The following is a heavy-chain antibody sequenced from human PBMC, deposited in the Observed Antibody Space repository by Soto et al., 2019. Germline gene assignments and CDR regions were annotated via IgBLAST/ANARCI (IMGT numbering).Heavy chain of an antibody. J-gene: IGHJ3*02. CDR3: ASTIAAAGTKWRDAFDI. CDR2: IYPGDSDT. D-gene: IGHD6-13*01. V-gene: IGHV5-51*01. CDR1: GYSFTSYW. Sequence: PEESLKISCKGSGYSFTSYWIGWVRQMPGKGLEWMGIIYPGDSDTRYSPSFQGQVTISADKSISTAYLQWSSLKASDTAMYYCASTIAAAGTKWRDAFDIWGQGTMVTV.